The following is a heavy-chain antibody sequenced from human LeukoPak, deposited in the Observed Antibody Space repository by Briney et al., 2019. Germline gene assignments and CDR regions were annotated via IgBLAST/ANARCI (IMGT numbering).Heavy chain of an antibody. CDR3: AREYSSSSGRRAFDF. Sequence: SETLSLTCTVSGGSVSSGYYYWSWIRQPPGKGLEWIGYIYYSGSTNYNPSPKSRVTTLVDTSKNQFSLRLSSVTAADTAVYYCAREYSSSSGRRAFDFWGQGTMVTVSS. J-gene: IGHJ3*01. D-gene: IGHD6-6*01. V-gene: IGHV4-61*01. CDR2: IYYSGST. CDR1: GGSVSSGYYY.